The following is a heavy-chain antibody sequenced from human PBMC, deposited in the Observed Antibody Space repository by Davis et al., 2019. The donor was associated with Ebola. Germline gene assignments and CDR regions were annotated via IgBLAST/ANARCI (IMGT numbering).Heavy chain of an antibody. CDR3: ARSPPPKSYCGGDCYPGFVDV. Sequence: PSETLSLTCTVSGGSISSSSYYWGWIRQPPGKGLEWIGSIYYSGSTYYNPSLKSRVTISVDTSKNQFSLKLSSVTAADTAVYYCARSPPPKSYCGGDCYPGFVDVWGQGTTVTVSS. CDR1: GGSISSSSYY. CDR2: IYYSGST. V-gene: IGHV4-39*01. J-gene: IGHJ6*02. D-gene: IGHD2-21*02.